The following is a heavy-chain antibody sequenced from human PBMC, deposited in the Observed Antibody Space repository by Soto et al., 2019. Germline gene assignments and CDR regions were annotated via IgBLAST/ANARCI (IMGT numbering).Heavy chain of an antibody. V-gene: IGHV4-59*01. J-gene: IGHJ4*02. CDR2: IYYSGST. CDR1: GGSISSYY. Sequence: SETLSLTCTVSGGSISSYYWSWIRQPPGKGLEWIGYIYYSGSTNYNPSLKSRVTISVDTSKNQFSLKLSSVTAADTAVYYCALNYYDSSGYHDYWGQGTLVTV. D-gene: IGHD3-22*01. CDR3: ALNYYDSSGYHDY.